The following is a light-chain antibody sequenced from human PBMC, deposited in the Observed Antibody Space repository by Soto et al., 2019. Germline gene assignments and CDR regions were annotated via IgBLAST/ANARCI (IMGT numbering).Light chain of an antibody. CDR2: GAS. CDR1: QSVSSN. CDR3: QHYDWSLTWT. J-gene: IGKJ1*01. V-gene: IGKV3D-15*01. Sequence: IVLTHSLATLSVSPGERATLSFSASQSVSSNLAWHQQRPGQAPRLLIYGASTRATGVPDKFSGSGSGTDFTLTISELEPEDFAVYYCQHYDWSLTWTFGPGTKVDIK.